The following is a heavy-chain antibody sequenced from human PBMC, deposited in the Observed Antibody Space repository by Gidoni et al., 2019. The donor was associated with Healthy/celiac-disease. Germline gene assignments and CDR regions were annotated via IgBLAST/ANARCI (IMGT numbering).Heavy chain of an antibody. CDR2: IYSGGST. CDR1: GFTVSSNY. Sequence: EVQLVETGGGLIQPGGSLRLSCAASGFTVSSNYMSWVRQAPGKGLEWVSVIYSGGSTYYADSVKGRFTISRDNSKNTLYLQMNSLRAEDTAVYYCARAITMIVVSSGYFDLWGRGTLVTVSS. CDR3: ARAITMIVVSSGYFDL. D-gene: IGHD3-22*01. J-gene: IGHJ2*01. V-gene: IGHV3-53*02.